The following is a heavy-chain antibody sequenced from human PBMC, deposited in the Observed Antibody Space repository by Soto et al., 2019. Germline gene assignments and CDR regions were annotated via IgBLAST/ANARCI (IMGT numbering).Heavy chain of an antibody. CDR2: INPNSGGT. J-gene: IGHJ4*02. CDR3: AIFQFDPWARYSFVY. V-gene: IGHV1-2*02. CDR1: GYTFTGYY. D-gene: IGHD1-26*01. Sequence: ASVKVSCKASGYTFTGYYMHWVRQAPGQGLEWMGWINPNSGGTNYAQKFQGRVTMTRDTSISTAYMELSRLRSDDAAVYYCAIFQFDPWARYSFVYWCQGTLVTVSS.